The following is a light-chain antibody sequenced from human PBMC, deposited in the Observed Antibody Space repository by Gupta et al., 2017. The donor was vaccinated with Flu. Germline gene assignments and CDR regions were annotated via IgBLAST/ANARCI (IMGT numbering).Light chain of an antibody. CDR1: SSNIGNNS. Sequence: SVLTQPPSVSGAPGQKVTISCSGSSSNIGNNSVSWYQQLPVTAPNLLIYDNNKRHEGRPARVSGSKSGTSATLGITGLQTGEEADYYCGTWENSRSDPKVFGGGTKLTVL. J-gene: IGLJ3*02. CDR2: DNN. CDR3: GTWENSRSDPKV. V-gene: IGLV1-51*01.